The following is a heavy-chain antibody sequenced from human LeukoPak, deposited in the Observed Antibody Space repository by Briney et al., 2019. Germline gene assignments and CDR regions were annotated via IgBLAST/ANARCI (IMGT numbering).Heavy chain of an antibody. CDR1: GFTFSSYA. D-gene: IGHD1-7*01. CDR2: ISSNGGST. CDR3: ARLWGRTIDY. Sequence: GGSLRLSCAASGFTFSSYAMYWVRQAPGKGLEYVSAISSNGGSTYYADSVKGRFTISRDNSKSTLYLQMGSLRAEDMAVYYCARLWGRTIDYWGQGTLVTVSS. J-gene: IGHJ4*02. V-gene: IGHV3-64*02.